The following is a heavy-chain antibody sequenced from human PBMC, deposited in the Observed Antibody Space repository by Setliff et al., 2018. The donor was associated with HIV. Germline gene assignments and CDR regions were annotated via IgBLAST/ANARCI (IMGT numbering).Heavy chain of an antibody. CDR2: IIPMFGTA. D-gene: IGHD3-22*01. CDR3: ARGTLNQNYYNTYGPFDY. CDR1: GGTFSTYG. V-gene: IGHV1-69*13. Sequence: SVKVSCKASGGTFSTYGISWVRQAPGQGLGWMGGIIPMFGTASYAQKFQGRVTITADESTSTAYMDLNSLRSEDTAVYYCARGTLNQNYYNTYGPFDYWGQGTLVTVSS. J-gene: IGHJ4*02.